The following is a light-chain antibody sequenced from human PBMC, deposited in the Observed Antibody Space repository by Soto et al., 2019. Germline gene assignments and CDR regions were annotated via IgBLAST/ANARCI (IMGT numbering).Light chain of an antibody. CDR3: KHNNNGLKWP. CDR2: DAS. Sequence: VMTQSPATLSVSPGERATLSCRASQSISSNLAWYQQKPGQGPRLLIYDASTRATGIPARVSGSGSGTNFTLSITRLHSEDFAFYYCKHNNNGLKWPLGKGTKVDIK. CDR1: QSISSN. J-gene: IGKJ1*01. V-gene: IGKV3-15*01.